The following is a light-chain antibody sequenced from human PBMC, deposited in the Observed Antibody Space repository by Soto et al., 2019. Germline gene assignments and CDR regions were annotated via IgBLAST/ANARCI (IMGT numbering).Light chain of an antibody. V-gene: IGKV3-15*01. Sequence: EIVMAQSPATLSVSPGERATLSCRASQSVSNNLAWYQQKPGQTPRLLIYGASTRATGIPVRFSGSGSGTEFTLSISSLQSEDFAVYYCQQYNNWPPVTFGQGTKLEIK. CDR2: GAS. J-gene: IGKJ2*01. CDR3: QQYNNWPPVT. CDR1: QSVSNN.